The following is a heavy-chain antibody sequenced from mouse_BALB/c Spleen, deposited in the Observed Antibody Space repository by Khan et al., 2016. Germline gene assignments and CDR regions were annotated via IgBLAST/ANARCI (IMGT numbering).Heavy chain of an antibody. D-gene: IGHD2-4*01. V-gene: IGHV1-20*02. Sequence: VQLQQSGPELVKPGASVKISCKASDYSFTASFMNWVMQSHGKSLEWIGRISPYNGDTFYNQKFKGKATLTVDKSSSTVHMELRSLASEDSAVYYCARSGDYGTFAYWGQGTLVTVSA. CDR1: DYSFTASF. CDR2: ISPYNGDT. J-gene: IGHJ3*01. CDR3: ARSGDYGTFAY.